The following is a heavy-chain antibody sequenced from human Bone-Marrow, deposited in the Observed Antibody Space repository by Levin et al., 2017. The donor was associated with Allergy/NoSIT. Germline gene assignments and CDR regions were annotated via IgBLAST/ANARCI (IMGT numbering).Heavy chain of an antibody. CDR3: TTDDSSSELAY. J-gene: IGHJ4*02. CDR2: IKSKTDGGTT. D-gene: IGHD6-6*01. Sequence: GESLKISCAASGFTFSNAWMSWVRQAPGKGLGWVGRIKSKTDGGTTDYAAPVKGRFTISRDDSKNTLYLQMNSLKTEDTAVYYCTTDDSSSELAYWGQGTLVTVSS. V-gene: IGHV3-15*01. CDR1: GFTFSNAW.